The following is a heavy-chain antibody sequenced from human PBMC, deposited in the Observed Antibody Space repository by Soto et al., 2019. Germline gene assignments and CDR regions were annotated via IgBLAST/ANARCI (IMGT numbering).Heavy chain of an antibody. CDR3: ASGFCCSGGSCLVY. V-gene: IGHV1-8*01. D-gene: IGHD2-15*01. J-gene: IGHJ4*02. CDR1: GYTFTSYD. CDR2: MNPNSGNT. Sequence: ASVKVSCKASGYTFTSYDINWVRHATGQGLEWMGWMNPNSGNTGYAQKFQGRVTMTRNTSISTAYMELSSLRSEDTAVYYCASGFCCSGGSCLVYWGQGTLVTVSS.